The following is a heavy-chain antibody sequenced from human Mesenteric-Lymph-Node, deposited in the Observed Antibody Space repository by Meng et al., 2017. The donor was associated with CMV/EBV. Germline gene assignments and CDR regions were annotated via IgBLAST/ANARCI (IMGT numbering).Heavy chain of an antibody. Sequence: ASVKVSCKASGYTFTGYYMHWVRQAPGQGLEWVGWISAYNGNTNYAEKFQGRVTMTTDTSSSTAYMELRSLRSDDTAVYYCARITLYHSRGYCCAFDIWGQGTMVTVSS. D-gene: IGHD3-22*01. CDR1: GYTFTGYY. CDR3: ARITLYHSRGYCCAFDI. CDR2: ISAYNGNT. V-gene: IGHV1-18*04. J-gene: IGHJ3*02.